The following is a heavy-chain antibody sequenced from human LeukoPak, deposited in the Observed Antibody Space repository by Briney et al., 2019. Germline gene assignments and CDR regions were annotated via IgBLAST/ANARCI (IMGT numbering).Heavy chain of an antibody. CDR2: ISAYNGNT. Sequence: ASVKVSCKASGYTFTSYDINWVRQAPGQGLEWMGWISAYNGNTNYAQKLQGRVTMTTDTSTSTAYMELRSLRSDDTAVYYCASRSYYDSSGYYGYWGQGTLVTVSS. CDR1: GYTFTSYD. CDR3: ASRSYYDSSGYYGY. J-gene: IGHJ4*02. D-gene: IGHD3-22*01. V-gene: IGHV1-18*01.